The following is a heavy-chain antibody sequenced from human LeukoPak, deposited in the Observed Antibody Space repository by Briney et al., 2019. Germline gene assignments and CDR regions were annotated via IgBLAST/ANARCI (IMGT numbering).Heavy chain of an antibody. CDR1: GGSISTYV. CDR3: ARREVALVAFDS. CDR2: IYYSGST. D-gene: IGHD2-21*01. V-gene: IGHV4-59*12. J-gene: IGHJ4*02. Sequence: KPSETLSLTCTVSGGSISTYVWTWIRQPPGKGLEWIGYIYYSGSTNYNPSLKSRVTISIDTSKKQFSLKLSSVTAADTAVYYCARREVALVAFDSWGQGTLVTVSS.